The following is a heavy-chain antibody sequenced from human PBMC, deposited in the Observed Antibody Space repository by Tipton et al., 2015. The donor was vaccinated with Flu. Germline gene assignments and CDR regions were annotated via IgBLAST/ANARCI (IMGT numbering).Heavy chain of an antibody. V-gene: IGHV4-39*07. CDR2: IHYSGNT. Sequence: TLSLTCTVSGGSISSVTYYWGWIRQSPGKGLAWIGNIHYSGNTYYNPSLKSRVTISVDTSKNQFSLKLSSVTAADTAVYYCAREGRREQLALDYWGQGTLATVSS. CDR1: GGSISSVTYY. J-gene: IGHJ4*02. D-gene: IGHD6-6*01. CDR3: AREGRREQLALDY.